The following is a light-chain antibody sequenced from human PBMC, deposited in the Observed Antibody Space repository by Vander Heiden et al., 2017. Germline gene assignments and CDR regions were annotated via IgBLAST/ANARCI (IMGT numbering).Light chain of an antibody. CDR2: KAS. J-gene: IGKJ1*01. CDR3: HQYNSYSPST. CDR1: QNINNW. Sequence: DIQMTQSPYTLAASVGDRVTITCRASQNINNWLAWYQQSPGKAPKLLIYKASTLESGVASRFSGSGSGTEFTLTISSLQPDDFATYYCHQYNSYSPSTFGQGTQVEIK. V-gene: IGKV1-5*03.